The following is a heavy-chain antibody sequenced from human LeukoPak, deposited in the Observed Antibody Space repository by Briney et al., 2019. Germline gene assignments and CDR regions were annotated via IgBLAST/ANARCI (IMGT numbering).Heavy chain of an antibody. CDR3: AGGYYDVLTGLSWFDP. CDR2: IYYSGST. V-gene: IGHV4-59*01. CDR1: GGSISSYY. Sequence: SETLSLTCTVSGGSISSYYWSWIRQPPGKGLEWVGYIYYSGSTNYNPSLKSRVTISVDTSKNQFSLKLRSVTAADTAVYYCAGGYYDVLTGLSWFDPWGQGTLVTVSS. D-gene: IGHD3-9*01. J-gene: IGHJ5*02.